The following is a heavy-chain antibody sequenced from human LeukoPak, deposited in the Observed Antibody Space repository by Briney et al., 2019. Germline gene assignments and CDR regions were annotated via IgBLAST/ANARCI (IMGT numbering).Heavy chain of an antibody. CDR2: ISRNSTTI. D-gene: IGHD5-24*01. Sequence: GGSLRLSCAAWGYTFSRSNMIWLRQARGRAREWGSYISRNSTTIYNADSVKGRFTISSDNANNSLYLQMNSLRAEDTAVYYCARNLGGYNINDYWGQGTLVTVSS. CDR3: ARNLGGYNINDY. J-gene: IGHJ4*02. V-gene: IGHV3-48*01. CDR1: GYTFSRSN.